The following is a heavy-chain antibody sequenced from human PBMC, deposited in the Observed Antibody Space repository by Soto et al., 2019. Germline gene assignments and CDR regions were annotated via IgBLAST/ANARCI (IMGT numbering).Heavy chain of an antibody. D-gene: IGHD2-15*01. CDR1: GGSFSGYS. V-gene: IGHV4-34*01. J-gene: IGHJ4*02. Sequence: QVQLQQWGAGLLKPSETLSLTCAVYGGSFSGYSWSWIRQPPGKGLEWMGEINHSGSTNYNPSLTSLVTISKATSKNQFSLMLNSGTAADTAVYYCGRSPNLGYCGGGACYRFDYWGRGTLVTVSS. CDR2: INHSGST. CDR3: GRSPNLGYCGGGACYRFDY.